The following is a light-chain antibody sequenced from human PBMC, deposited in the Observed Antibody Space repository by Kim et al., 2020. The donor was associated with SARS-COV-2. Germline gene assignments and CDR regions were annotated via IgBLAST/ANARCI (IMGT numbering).Light chain of an antibody. J-gene: IGKJ1*01. CDR2: GTS. CDR1: RQDSSTY. Sequence: GENTTPTSRAGRQDSSTYLAWYQQHTGQAPRLLIYGTSSRATGIPDRFSGSGTGTEFTLTISRLEAEDSAVYYCQQYGNSPWTFGQGTKVDIK. V-gene: IGKV3-20*01. CDR3: QQYGNSPWT.